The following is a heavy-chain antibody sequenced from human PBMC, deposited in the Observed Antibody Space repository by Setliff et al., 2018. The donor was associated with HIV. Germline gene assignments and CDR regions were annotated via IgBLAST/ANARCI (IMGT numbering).Heavy chain of an antibody. J-gene: IGHJ4*02. CDR3: ARGGRDFYDSSGYYWNY. CDR1: GDSFTSSSYY. D-gene: IGHD3-22*01. Sequence: PSETLSLTCDVSGDSFTSSSYYWGWIRQPPGKGLQWIGSFHHSGSTSFTPSLRSRVTISVETSKNQFSLKLTSVTAADTAVYYCARGGRDFYDSSGYYWNYWGQGTLVTVSS. CDR2: FHHSGST. V-gene: IGHV4-39*01.